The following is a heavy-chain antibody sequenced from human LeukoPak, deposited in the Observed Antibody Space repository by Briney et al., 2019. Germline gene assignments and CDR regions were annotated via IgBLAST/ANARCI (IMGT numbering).Heavy chain of an antibody. Sequence: SETLSLTCTVSGGSISSYYWSWIRQPPGKGLEWTGYIYYSGSTNYNPSLKSRVTISVDTSKNQFSLKLSSVTAADTAVYYCARHWVGSPHAFDIWGQGTMVTVSS. CDR3: ARHWVGSPHAFDI. CDR1: GGSISSYY. CDR2: IYYSGST. D-gene: IGHD3-16*01. J-gene: IGHJ3*02. V-gene: IGHV4-59*08.